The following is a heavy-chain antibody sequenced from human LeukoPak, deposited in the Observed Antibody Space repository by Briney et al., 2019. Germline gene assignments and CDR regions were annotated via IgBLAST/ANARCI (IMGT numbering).Heavy chain of an antibody. J-gene: IGHJ6*03. Sequence: SVKVSCKASGGTFRTFAISWVRQAPGQGLEWMGGIIPIFGIPDSAQKFQGRLTITADESTTTAYMELSSLRSDDTAIYYCGLSGNYYFYMDVWGKGTTVTVSS. D-gene: IGHD6-25*01. CDR1: GGTFRTFA. CDR2: IIPIFGIP. V-gene: IGHV1-69*13. CDR3: GLSGNYYFYMDV.